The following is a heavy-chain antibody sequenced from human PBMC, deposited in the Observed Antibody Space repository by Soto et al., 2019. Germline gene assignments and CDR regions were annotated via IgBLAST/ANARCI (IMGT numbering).Heavy chain of an antibody. CDR2: IYYSGTT. J-gene: IGHJ6*02. CDR3: ARERIFGVVDRNGMDV. Sequence: SETLSLTCTVSSASISSSSYTWGWIRQPPGKGLEWIGSIYYSGTTYYNPSLNSRVTVSVDTSTSTVYMELSSLRSEDTAVYYCARERIFGVVDRNGMDVWGQGTTVTVSS. CDR1: SASISSSSYT. V-gene: IGHV4-39*07. D-gene: IGHD3-3*01.